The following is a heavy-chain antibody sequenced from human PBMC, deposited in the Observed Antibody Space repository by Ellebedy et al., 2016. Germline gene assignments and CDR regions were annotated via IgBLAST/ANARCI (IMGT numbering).Heavy chain of an antibody. V-gene: IGHV3-30*18. CDR3: AKSPLWFHFDY. CDR2: ISYDGSNK. D-gene: IGHD3-10*01. CDR1: GFTFSSYG. J-gene: IGHJ4*02. Sequence: GESLKISCAASGFTFSSYGMHWVRQAPGKGLEWVAVISYDGSNKYYADSVKGRFTISRDNSKNTLYLQMNSLRAEDTAVYYCAKSPLWFHFDYWGQGTLVTVSS.